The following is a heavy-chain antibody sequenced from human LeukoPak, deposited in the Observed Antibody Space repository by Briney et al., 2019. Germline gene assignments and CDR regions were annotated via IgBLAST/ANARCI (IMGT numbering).Heavy chain of an antibody. CDR2: IKQDGSEK. V-gene: IGHV3-7*01. CDR1: GFTFSSNW. J-gene: IGHJ4*02. Sequence: PGGSLRLSCAASGFTFSSNWMSWVRQAPGKGLEWVANIKQDGSEKYYVDSVKGRFTISRDNAKNSLYLQMNSLRAEDTAVYYCAREYSSSWWAIDYWGQGTLVTVSS. D-gene: IGHD6-13*01. CDR3: AREYSSSWWAIDY.